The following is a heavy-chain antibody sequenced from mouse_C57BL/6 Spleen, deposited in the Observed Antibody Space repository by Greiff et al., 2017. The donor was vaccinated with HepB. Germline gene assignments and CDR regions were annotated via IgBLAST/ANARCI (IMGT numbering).Heavy chain of an antibody. Sequence: EVQLQQSGPELVKPGASVKISCKASGYTFTDYYMNWVKQSHGKSLEWIGDINPNNGGTSYNQKFKGKATLTVDKSSSTAYMELRSLTSEDSAVYYCARGVNDYERDMDYWGQGTSVTVSS. J-gene: IGHJ4*01. CDR3: ARGVNDYERDMDY. V-gene: IGHV1-26*01. D-gene: IGHD2-4*01. CDR1: GYTFTDYY. CDR2: INPNNGGT.